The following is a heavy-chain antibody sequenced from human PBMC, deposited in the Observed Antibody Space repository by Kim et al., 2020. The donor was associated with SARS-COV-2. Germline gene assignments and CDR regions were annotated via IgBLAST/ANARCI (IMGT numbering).Heavy chain of an antibody. J-gene: IGHJ6*02. V-gene: IGHV7-4-1*02. CDR3: ARGGIAAAGTAMNYYYYYGMDV. CDR2: INTNTGNP. CDR1: GYTFTSYA. D-gene: IGHD6-13*01. Sequence: ASVKVSCKASGYTFTSYAMNWVRQAPGQGLEWMGWINTNTGNPTYAQGFTGRFVFSLDTSVSTAYLQISSLKAEDTAVYHCARGGIAAAGTAMNYYYYYGMDVWGQGTTVTVSS.